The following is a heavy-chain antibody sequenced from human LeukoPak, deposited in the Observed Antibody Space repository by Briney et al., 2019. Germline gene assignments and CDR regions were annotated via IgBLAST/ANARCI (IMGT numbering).Heavy chain of an antibody. V-gene: IGHV3-7*01. D-gene: IGHD5-18*01. CDR2: IEKDGSEK. J-gene: IGHJ4*02. CDR1: GFTFSSYW. CDR3: ARGGGRNTTMVWAFDY. Sequence: GGSLRLSCAASGFTFSSYWMSWVRQAPGKGLEWVANIEKDGSEKFHVDSVKGRFTISRDNSKNTLFLQMGSLRAEDMAVYYCARGGGRNTTMVWAFDYWGQGTLVTVSS.